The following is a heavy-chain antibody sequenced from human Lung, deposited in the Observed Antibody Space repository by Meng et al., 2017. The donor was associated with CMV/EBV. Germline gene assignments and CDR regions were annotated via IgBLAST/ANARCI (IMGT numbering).Heavy chain of an antibody. CDR3: ASFPPPGKQWLVTDY. CDR2: IYHSGST. CDR1: GGSISSSNW. D-gene: IGHD6-19*01. Sequence: QRQLQEPGPGWVKLSGTRPLTCAGSGGSISSSNWWSWGRQPPGKGLEWIGEIYHSGSTNYNPSLKSRVTISVDKSKNQFSLKLSSVTAADTAVYYCASFPPPGKQWLVTDYWGQGTLVTVSS. J-gene: IGHJ4*02. V-gene: IGHV4-4*02.